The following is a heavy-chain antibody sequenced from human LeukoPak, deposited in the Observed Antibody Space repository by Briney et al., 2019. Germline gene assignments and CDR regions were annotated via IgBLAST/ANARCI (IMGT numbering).Heavy chain of an antibody. V-gene: IGHV4-39*07. D-gene: IGHD3-10*01. CDR3: ARDGYYGSGSHD. Sequence: SETLSLTCTVSGGSISSSSYYWGWIRQPPGKGLEWIGSIYYSGSTYYSPSLKSRVTISVDTSKNQFSLKLSSVTAADTAVYYCARDGYYGSGSHDWGQGTLVTVSS. J-gene: IGHJ4*02. CDR1: GGSISSSSYY. CDR2: IYYSGST.